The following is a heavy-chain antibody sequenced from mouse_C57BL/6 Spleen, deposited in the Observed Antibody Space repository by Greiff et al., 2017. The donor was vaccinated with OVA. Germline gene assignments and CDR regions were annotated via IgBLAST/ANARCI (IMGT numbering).Heavy chain of an antibody. CDR3: ARSFLLQGY. CDR2: IDPSDSST. Sequence: QVQLQQPGAELVKPGASVKLSCKASGYTFTSYWMQWVKQRPGQGLEWIGEIDPSDSSTNYNQKFKGKATLTVDTSSSTAYMQLSSLTSEDSAVYYCARSFLLQGYWGQGTSVTVSS. J-gene: IGHJ4*01. V-gene: IGHV1-50*01. D-gene: IGHD2-10*01. CDR1: GYTFTSYW.